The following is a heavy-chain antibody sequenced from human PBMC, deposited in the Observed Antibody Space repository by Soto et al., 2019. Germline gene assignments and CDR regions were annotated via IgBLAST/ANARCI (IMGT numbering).Heavy chain of an antibody. CDR1: GGKFGSYA. Sequence: GGSHRHSCTASGGKFGSYARSWVRQAPGKGLAWVSPFTVRGAGTSYPVSVKGRFTTSRDNSKATVYLQLNSLRAEDTAVYYCAKNGPRSGYSSSSTDLDYWGQGTQVTVSS. V-gene: IGHV3-23*01. J-gene: IGHJ4*02. D-gene: IGHD6-6*01. CDR2: FTVRGAGT. CDR3: AKNGPRSGYSSSSTDLDY.